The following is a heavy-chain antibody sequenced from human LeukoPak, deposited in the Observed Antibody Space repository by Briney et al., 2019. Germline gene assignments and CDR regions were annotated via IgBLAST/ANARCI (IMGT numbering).Heavy chain of an antibody. Sequence: GGSLRLSCAASGFTFSSYGMHWVRQPPGKGLEWVAVISYDGGNKYYADSVKGRFTISRDNSKNTLYLQMNSLRAEDTAVYYCAKGIIAAAVVTAFDIWGQGTVVTVSS. CDR1: GFTFSSYG. CDR2: ISYDGGNK. V-gene: IGHV3-30*18. CDR3: AKGIIAAAVVTAFDI. J-gene: IGHJ3*02. D-gene: IGHD6-13*01.